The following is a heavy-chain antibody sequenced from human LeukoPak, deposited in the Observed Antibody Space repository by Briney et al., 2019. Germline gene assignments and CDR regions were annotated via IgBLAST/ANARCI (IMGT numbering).Heavy chain of an antibody. J-gene: IGHJ4*02. CDR1: GYSISSGYY. Sequence: PSETLSLTCAVSGYSISSGYYWGWIRQPPGKGLEWIGSIYHSGSTYYNPSLKSRVTISVDTSKNQFPLKLSSVTAADTAVYYCARRQVGATTGIDYWGQGTLVTVSS. D-gene: IGHD1-26*01. CDR3: ARRQVGATTGIDY. CDR2: IYHSGST. V-gene: IGHV4-38-2*01.